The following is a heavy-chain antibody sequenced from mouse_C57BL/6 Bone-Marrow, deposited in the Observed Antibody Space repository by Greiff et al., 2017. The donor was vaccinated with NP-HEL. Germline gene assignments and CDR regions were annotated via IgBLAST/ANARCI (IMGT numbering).Heavy chain of an antibody. CDR2: IWSGGST. CDR3: ARTAQGFAY. V-gene: IGHV2-2*01. CDR1: GFSLTSYG. J-gene: IGHJ3*01. Sequence: QVQLQQSGPGLVQPSQSLSITCTVSGFSLTSYGVHWVRQSPGKGLEWLGVIWSGGSTDYNAAFISRLSISKDNSKSQVFFKMNSLQADDTAIYYCARTAQGFAYWGQGTMVTVAA.